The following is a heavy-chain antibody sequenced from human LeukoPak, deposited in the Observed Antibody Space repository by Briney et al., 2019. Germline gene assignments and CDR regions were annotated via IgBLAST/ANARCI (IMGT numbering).Heavy chain of an antibody. CDR3: ARGAPYYDLLQTYYYYMDV. V-gene: IGHV4-59*10. Sequence: PSETLSLTCAVYGGSFSGYYWSWIRQPAGKGLEWIGRIYTSGSTNYNPSLKSRVTMSVDTSKNQFSLKLSSVTAADTAVYYCARGAPYYDLLQTYYYYMDVWGKGTTVTVSS. CDR2: IYTSGST. CDR1: GGSFSGYY. D-gene: IGHD3-3*01. J-gene: IGHJ6*03.